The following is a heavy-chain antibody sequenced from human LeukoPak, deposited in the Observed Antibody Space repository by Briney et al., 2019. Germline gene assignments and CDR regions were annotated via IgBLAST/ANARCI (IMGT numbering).Heavy chain of an antibody. CDR1: GYTFTGYY. CDR2: INPNSGGT. V-gene: IGHV1-2*02. CDR3: SSSVDYYYYMDV. D-gene: IGHD6-6*01. Sequence: ASVKVSCKASGYTFTGYYMHWMRQAPGQGLEWMGWINPNSGGTNYAQKFQGRVTMTRDTSISTAYMELSRLRSDDTAVYYCSSSVDYYYYMDVWGKGTTVTVSS. J-gene: IGHJ6*03.